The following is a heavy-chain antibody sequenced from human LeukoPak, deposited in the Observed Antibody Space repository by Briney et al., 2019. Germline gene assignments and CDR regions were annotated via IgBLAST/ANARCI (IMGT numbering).Heavy chain of an antibody. Sequence: SETLSLTCTVSGGSISSSTYYWGWIRQPPGKGLEWIASISYSGNTYYNPSLKSRVTISVDTSKNQFSLKLSSVTAADTAVYSCARRGAGLNWFDPWGQGTLVTVSS. CDR2: ISYSGNT. CDR3: ARRGAGLNWFDP. CDR1: GGSISSSTYY. J-gene: IGHJ5*02. D-gene: IGHD3-10*01. V-gene: IGHV4-39*01.